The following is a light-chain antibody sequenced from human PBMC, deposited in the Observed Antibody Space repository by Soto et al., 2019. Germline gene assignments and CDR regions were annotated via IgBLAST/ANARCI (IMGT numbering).Light chain of an antibody. CDR3: CSYAGSSTHV. Sequence: QSVLTQPASVSGSPGQSITISCTGTSSDVGSYNFVSWYQQHPGNAPKVMIYEGSKRPSGVSTRFSGSKSGNTASLTISGLRAEDEADYYCCSYAGSSTHVFGTGTKLTVL. V-gene: IGLV2-23*01. J-gene: IGLJ1*01. CDR1: SSDVGSYNF. CDR2: EGS.